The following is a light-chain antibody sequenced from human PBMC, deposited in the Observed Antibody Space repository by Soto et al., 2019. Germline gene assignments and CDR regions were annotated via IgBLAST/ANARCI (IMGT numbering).Light chain of an antibody. CDR3: QQSYSTLSIT. CDR2: AAS. V-gene: IGKV1-39*01. CDR1: ESIDRH. Sequence: DIRMTQSRSSLSASVGDRVTSTCRASESIDRHLNWYQQKPGKAPKLLICAASSLQNGVPSRFRGGGSGTDFTLTISNLQPEDFATYYCQQSYSTLSITFGQGTRLEIK. J-gene: IGKJ5*01.